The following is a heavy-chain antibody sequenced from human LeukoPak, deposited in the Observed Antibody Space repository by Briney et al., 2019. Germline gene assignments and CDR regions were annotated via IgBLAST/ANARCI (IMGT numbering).Heavy chain of an antibody. Sequence: SETLSLTCAVYGGSFSGYYWSWIRQPPGKGLEWIGEINHSGSTNYNPSLKSRVTISVDTSKNQFSLKLSSVTAADTAVYYCARRWNIVLMGRPNYNWLDPWGQGTLVTVSS. CDR1: GGSFSGYY. D-gene: IGHD2-8*01. J-gene: IGHJ5*02. CDR3: ARRWNIVLMGRPNYNWLDP. V-gene: IGHV4-34*01. CDR2: INHSGST.